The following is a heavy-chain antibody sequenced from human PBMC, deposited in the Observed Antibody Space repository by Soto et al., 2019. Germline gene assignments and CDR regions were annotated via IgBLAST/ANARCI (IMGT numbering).Heavy chain of an antibody. CDR3: ARDHDAWRSSTSRMDV. CDR1: GGTFSSYA. V-gene: IGHV1-69*01. J-gene: IGHJ6*02. CDR2: IIPIFGTA. Sequence: QVQLVQSGAEMKKPGSSVKVSCKASGGTFSSYAISWVRQAPGQGLEWMGGIIPIFGTANYAQKFQGRVTITADESTSTAYMELSSLRSEDTAVYYCARDHDAWRSSTSRMDVWGQGTTVTVSS. D-gene: IGHD2-2*01.